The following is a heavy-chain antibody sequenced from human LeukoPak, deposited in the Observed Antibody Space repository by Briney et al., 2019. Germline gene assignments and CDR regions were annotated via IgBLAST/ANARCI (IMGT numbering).Heavy chain of an antibody. D-gene: IGHD3-10*01. CDR3: AGKRGVGIDY. Sequence: SETLSLTCTVSGGSISSGGYYWSWIRQHPGKGLEWIGYIYYSGSTYYNPSLKSRVTISVDTSKNQFSLKLSSVTAADTAVYYCAGKRGVGIDYWGQGTLVTVSS. V-gene: IGHV4-31*03. J-gene: IGHJ4*02. CDR2: IYYSGST. CDR1: GGSISSGGYY.